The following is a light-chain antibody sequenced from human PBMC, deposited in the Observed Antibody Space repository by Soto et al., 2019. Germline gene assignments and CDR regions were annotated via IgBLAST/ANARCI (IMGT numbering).Light chain of an antibody. CDR1: QSVSGN. J-gene: IGKJ5*01. V-gene: IGKV3-15*01. CDR3: QQYNNWPPIT. CDR2: GAS. Sequence: EIVMTQSPATLSVSPGERATLSCRASQSVSGNLAWYQQIPGQAPRLLISGASTRATGIPARFSGSEYGTEFTLTISSLQSEDFAVYYCQQYNNWPPITFGQGTRLESK.